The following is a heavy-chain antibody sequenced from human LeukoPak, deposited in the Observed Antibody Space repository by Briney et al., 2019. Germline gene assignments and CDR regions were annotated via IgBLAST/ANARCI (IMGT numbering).Heavy chain of an antibody. V-gene: IGHV1-2*02. CDR3: ARDYGRGFRSDY. D-gene: IGHD1-1*01. J-gene: IGHJ4*02. CDR1: GYTFTGNY. CDR2: INPSTGDT. Sequence: ASVKVSCKASGYTFTGNYMHWVRQAPAQGLEWMGLINPSTGDTNYAQKFQGRVTMATGTSITTAYMELSGLTSDDTAMYYCARDYGRGFRSDYWGQGTLVTVSS.